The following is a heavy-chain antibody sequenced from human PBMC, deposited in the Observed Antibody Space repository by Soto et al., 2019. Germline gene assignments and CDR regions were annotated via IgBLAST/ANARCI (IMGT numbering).Heavy chain of an antibody. CDR1: GYTFTSYD. V-gene: IGHV1-8*01. Sequence: QVQLVQPGAEVKKPGASVKVSCKASGYTFTSYDINWVRQASGQGLEWLGWMNPNSGKTGYAQKFQGRVTMTRDTSTSTAYVELTSLTYEDSAVYYCARNIWETGDFDYWGRGTLVTVSS. D-gene: IGHD1-26*01. CDR2: MNPNSGKT. CDR3: ARNIWETGDFDY. J-gene: IGHJ4*01.